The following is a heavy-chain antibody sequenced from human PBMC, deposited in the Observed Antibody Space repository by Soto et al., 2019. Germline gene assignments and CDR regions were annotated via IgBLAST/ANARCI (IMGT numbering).Heavy chain of an antibody. Sequence: QVQLVQSGAEVKKPGSSVKFSCKASGGTFSSYAISWVRQAPGQGLEWMGGIIPIFGTANYAQKFQGRGTITADESTSTAYMELSSLRSEDTAVYYCARSPSSYSSGWYYYYGMDVWGQGTTVTVSS. CDR2: IIPIFGTA. J-gene: IGHJ6*02. CDR3: ARSPSSYSSGWYYYYGMDV. CDR1: GGTFSSYA. D-gene: IGHD6-19*01. V-gene: IGHV1-69*01.